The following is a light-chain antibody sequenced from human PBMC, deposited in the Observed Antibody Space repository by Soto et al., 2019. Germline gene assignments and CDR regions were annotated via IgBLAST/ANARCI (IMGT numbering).Light chain of an antibody. J-gene: IGKJ4*01. CDR2: GAS. V-gene: IGKV3-20*01. Sequence: EIVLTQSPGTLSLSPGERATLSCRASQSVSNNYLAWYQQKPGQAPRLLIYGASNRATGIPDRFSGSGSGTDFTLTISRLEPEDFAVYYCQQYQSLTFGGGTKVDIK. CDR1: QSVSNNY. CDR3: QQYQSLT.